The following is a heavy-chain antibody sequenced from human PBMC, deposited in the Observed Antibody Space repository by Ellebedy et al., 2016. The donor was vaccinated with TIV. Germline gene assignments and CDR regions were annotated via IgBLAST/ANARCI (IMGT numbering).Heavy chain of an antibody. D-gene: IGHD1/OR15-1a*01. CDR3: ATEQRKNFDY. V-gene: IGHV3-43*01. CDR2: ITRDAGYT. J-gene: IGHJ4*02. Sequence: PGGFLRLSCEALGFSFPDYTMHWVRQASGRDLEWVSFITRDAGYTYYADSVKGRLTISRDNSRYSLYLHMRSLRTEDTAFYYCATEQRKNFDYWGQGTVVTVSS. CDR1: GFSFPDYT.